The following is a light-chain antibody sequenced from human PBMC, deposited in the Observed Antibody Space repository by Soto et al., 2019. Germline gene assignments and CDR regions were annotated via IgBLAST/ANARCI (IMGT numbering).Light chain of an antibody. V-gene: IGLV2-14*03. CDR2: DVS. J-gene: IGLJ1*01. CDR3: SSYTTSNTRQIV. CDR1: SSDVGGYNY. Sequence: QSAPTQPASGSGSPGQSITISCTGTSSDVGGYNYVSWYQHHPGKAPKLLIYDVSNRPSGVSNRFSGSKSDNTASLTISGLQPEDEADYYCSSYTTSNTRQIVFGTGTKVTVL.